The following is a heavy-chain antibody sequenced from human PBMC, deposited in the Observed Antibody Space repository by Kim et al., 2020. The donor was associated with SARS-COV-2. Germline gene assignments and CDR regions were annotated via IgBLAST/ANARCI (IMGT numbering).Heavy chain of an antibody. V-gene: IGHV1-2*02. J-gene: IGHJ4*02. D-gene: IGHD6-19*01. CDR3: AREPRGAVGDPL. Sequence: NYAQKFQGRVTMTRDTSISTAYMELSRLRSDDTAVYYCAREPRGAVGDPLWGQGTLVTVSS.